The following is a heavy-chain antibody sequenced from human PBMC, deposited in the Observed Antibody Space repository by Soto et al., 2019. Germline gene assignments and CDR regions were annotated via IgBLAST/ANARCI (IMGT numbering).Heavy chain of an antibody. Sequence: SETLSLTCAVYGGSFSGYYWSWIRQLPGKGLEWIGGINHSGSTNYNTSLKSRVTISVDTSKNQFSLKLSSVTAADTAVYYCARGGTYYDFWSGYKNPKNWFDPWGQGTLVTVSS. CDR2: INHSGST. CDR1: GGSFSGYY. CDR3: ARGGTYYDFWSGYKNPKNWFDP. D-gene: IGHD3-3*01. V-gene: IGHV4-34*01. J-gene: IGHJ5*02.